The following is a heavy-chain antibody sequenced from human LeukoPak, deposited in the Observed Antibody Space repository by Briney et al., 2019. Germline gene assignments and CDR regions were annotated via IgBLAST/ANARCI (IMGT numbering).Heavy chain of an antibody. Sequence: SETLSLTCTVSGYSISSGYYWGWSRQPPGKGLEWIGSIYHSGSTYYNPSLKSRVTISVDTSKNQFSLKLSSVTAADTAVYYCASVGGYSYGSGYYFDYWGQGTLVTVSS. CDR3: ASVGGYSYGSGYYFDY. CDR1: GYSISSGYY. V-gene: IGHV4-38-2*02. D-gene: IGHD5-18*01. CDR2: IYHSGST. J-gene: IGHJ4*02.